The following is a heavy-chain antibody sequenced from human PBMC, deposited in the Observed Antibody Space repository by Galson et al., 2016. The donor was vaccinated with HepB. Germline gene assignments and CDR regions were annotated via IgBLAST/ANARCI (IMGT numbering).Heavy chain of an antibody. J-gene: IGHJ4*02. CDR2: INPSGGST. CDR1: GYTFTSYY. D-gene: IGHD2-2*01. V-gene: IGHV1-46*01. CDR3: ARNAMYCSSTSCSTYYFDY. Sequence: SCKASGYTFTSYYMHWVRQAPGQGLEWMGIINPSGGSTSYAQKFQGRVTMTRDTSTSTVYMELSGLRSEDTAVYYCARNAMYCSSTSCSTYYFDYWGQGTLVTVSS.